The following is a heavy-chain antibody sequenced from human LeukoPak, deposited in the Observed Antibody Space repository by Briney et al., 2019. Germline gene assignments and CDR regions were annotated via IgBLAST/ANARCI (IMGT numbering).Heavy chain of an antibody. V-gene: IGHV3-23*01. Sequence: GGSLRLSCAASGFIFSSYAMSWVRQAPGKGLEWVSAISGSGGSTYYADSVKGRFTISRDNSKNTLYLQMNSLRAEDTAVYYCASTVGTSYYYYGMDVWGQGTTVTVSS. D-gene: IGHD3-10*01. CDR2: ISGSGGST. CDR1: GFIFSSYA. J-gene: IGHJ6*02. CDR3: ASTVGTSYYYYGMDV.